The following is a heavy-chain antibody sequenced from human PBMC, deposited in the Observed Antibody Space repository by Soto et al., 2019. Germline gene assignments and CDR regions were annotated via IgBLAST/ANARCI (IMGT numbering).Heavy chain of an antibody. J-gene: IGHJ6*02. CDR1: GFTFTSYW. CDR2: IKGDGSEK. CDR3: GRDEVRNGVGV. V-gene: IGHV3-7*01. Sequence: GVLGLSCVASGFTFTSYWMSWVRQAPGKGLEWVANIKGDGSEKRYVDSVKGRLTISRDNAKNSVYLQMNSLRVEDTALYYCGRDEVRNGVGVWGQGTTVTVSS.